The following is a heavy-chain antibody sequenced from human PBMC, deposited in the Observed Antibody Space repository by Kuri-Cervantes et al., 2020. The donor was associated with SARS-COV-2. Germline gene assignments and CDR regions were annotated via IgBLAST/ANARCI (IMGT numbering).Heavy chain of an antibody. J-gene: IGHJ4*02. CDR1: GFTFSSYS. CDR3: ANSLIARFDY. Sequence: GESLKSSCAASGFTFSSYSMNWVRQAPGKGLEWVAFIRYDGSNKYYADSVKGRFTISRDNSKNTLYLQMNSLRAEDTAVYYCANSLIARFDYWGQGTLVTVSS. V-gene: IGHV3-30*02. CDR2: IRYDGSNK.